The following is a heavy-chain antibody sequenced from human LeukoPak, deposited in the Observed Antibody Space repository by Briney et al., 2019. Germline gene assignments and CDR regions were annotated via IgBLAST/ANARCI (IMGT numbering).Heavy chain of an antibody. Sequence: ASVKVSCKASGYTFTGYYMHWVRRAPGQGLEWMGRINPNRGGTNYAQQFQGRVTLTRDPSTSTAYMELSRLRSDDTAVYYCARGIRLNNWFDPWGQGTLVAVSS. CDR1: GYTFTGYY. J-gene: IGHJ5*02. D-gene: IGHD2/OR15-2a*01. V-gene: IGHV1-2*06. CDR3: ARGIRLNNWFDP. CDR2: INPNRGGT.